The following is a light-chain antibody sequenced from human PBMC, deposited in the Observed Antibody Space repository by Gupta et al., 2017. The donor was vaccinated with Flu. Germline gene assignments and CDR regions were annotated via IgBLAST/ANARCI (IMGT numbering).Light chain of an antibody. CDR3: RQHSLCPRT. Sequence: DIQMTQSPSSLSASVRDRVTITCRSSQGIDNDLSWYQQKSGAAPKRLIFAASTLQSGVPSRFSGSRSGTLFTLTISSGQPEDVATYYCRQHSLCPRTFGQGTKVEIK. V-gene: IGKV1-17*01. CDR2: AAS. CDR1: QGIDND. J-gene: IGKJ1*01.